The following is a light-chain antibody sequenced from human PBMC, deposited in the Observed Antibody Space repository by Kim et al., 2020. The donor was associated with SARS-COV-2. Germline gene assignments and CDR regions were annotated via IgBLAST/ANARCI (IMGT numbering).Light chain of an antibody. Sequence: APGDRAPLACRASQAVSNTYLAWYQLKPGQVPRLLIYDASTRATGIPVRFSGSGSGTDFTLTISRLEPEDFAVYYCQQYGTTPFTFGPGTKVDIK. CDR2: DAS. CDR1: QAVSNTY. J-gene: IGKJ3*01. V-gene: IGKV3-20*01. CDR3: QQYGTTPFT.